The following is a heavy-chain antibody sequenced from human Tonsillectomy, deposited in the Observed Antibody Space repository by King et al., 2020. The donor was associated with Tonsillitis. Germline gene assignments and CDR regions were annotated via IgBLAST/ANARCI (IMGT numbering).Heavy chain of an antibody. CDR1: GFTFSSYS. CDR2: ISGSSWAI. Sequence: VQLVESGGGLVQPGGSLRLSCAASGFTFSSYSMNWVRQAPGKGLEWVPHISGSSWAISYADSVKGRFTISRENAKNSLYLHMNSLRAEDTAVYHCARDNDWAFDYWGQGTLVIVSS. CDR3: ARDNDWAFDY. J-gene: IGHJ4*02. V-gene: IGHV3-48*01. D-gene: IGHD3-9*01.